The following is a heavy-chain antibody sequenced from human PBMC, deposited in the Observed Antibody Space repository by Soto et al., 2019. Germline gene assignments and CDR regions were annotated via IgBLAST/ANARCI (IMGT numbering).Heavy chain of an antibody. Sequence: PGGSLRLSCAASGFTFGASALQWVRQASGKGLEWLGRIGSKGETYATAYAASVKGRFTISRDDSKNTAYLQMNSLKTEDTAVYYCVLAYDSSGYSGPFDYWGQGTLVTVSS. V-gene: IGHV3-73*01. CDR1: GFTFGASA. J-gene: IGHJ4*02. CDR2: IGSKGETYAT. CDR3: VLAYDSSGYSGPFDY. D-gene: IGHD3-22*01.